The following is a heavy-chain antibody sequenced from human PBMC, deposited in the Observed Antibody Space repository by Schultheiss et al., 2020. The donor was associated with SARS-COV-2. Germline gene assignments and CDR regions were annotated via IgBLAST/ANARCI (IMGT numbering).Heavy chain of an antibody. D-gene: IGHD6-6*01. V-gene: IGHV1-18*01. J-gene: IGHJ4*02. CDR1: GYTFTSYG. Sequence: ASVKVSCKASGYTFTSYGISWVRQAPGQGLEWMGWISAYNGNTNYAQKLQGRVTMTTDTSTSTAYMELRSLRSDDTAVYYCARDPDEYSSSFPIDYWGQGTLVTVSS. CDR2: ISAYNGNT. CDR3: ARDPDEYSSSFPIDY.